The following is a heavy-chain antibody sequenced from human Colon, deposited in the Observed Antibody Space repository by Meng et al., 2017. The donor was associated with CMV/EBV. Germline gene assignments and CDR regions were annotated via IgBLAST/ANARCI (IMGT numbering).Heavy chain of an antibody. V-gene: IGHV3-23*01. CDR1: GFTFSHYG. D-gene: IGHD5-24*01. Sequence: GESLKISCAASGFTFSHYGMTWIRQAPGKGLEWVSTISASADVTYYADSVKGRFTISRDKSKSTLFLHMNSLKAEDTAFYYCAKDQVGGGYNILYYFDYWGQGSLVTVSS. CDR3: AKDQVGGGYNILYYFDY. CDR2: ISASADVT. J-gene: IGHJ4*02.